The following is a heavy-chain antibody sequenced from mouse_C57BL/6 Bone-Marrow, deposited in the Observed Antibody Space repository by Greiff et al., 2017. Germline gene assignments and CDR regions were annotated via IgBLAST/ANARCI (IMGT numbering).Heavy chain of an antibody. V-gene: IGHV5-17*01. J-gene: IGHJ4*01. D-gene: IGHD2-1*01. CDR2: ISSGSSTI. Sequence: EVQRVESGGGLVKPGGSLKLSCAASGFTFSDYGMHWVRQAPEKGLEWVAYISSGSSTIYYADTVKGRFTISRDNAKNTLFLQRTSLRSEDTAMYYCARKGRGKRGYYYAMDYWGQGTSVTVSS. CDR3: ARKGRGKRGYYYAMDY. CDR1: GFTFSDYG.